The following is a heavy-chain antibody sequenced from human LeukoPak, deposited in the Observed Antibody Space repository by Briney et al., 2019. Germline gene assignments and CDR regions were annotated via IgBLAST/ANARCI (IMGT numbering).Heavy chain of an antibody. CDR1: GYTFTGYY. CDR2: INPNSGGT. J-gene: IGHJ4*02. V-gene: IGHV1-2*02. CDR3: ARAPLWEGQNDY. Sequence: GASVKGSCKASGYTFTGYYMHWVRQAPGQGLEWMGWINPNSGGTNYAQKLQGRVTMTRHTSISTAYMELSRLRSDDTAVYYCARAPLWEGQNDYWGQGTLVTVSS. D-gene: IGHD1-26*01.